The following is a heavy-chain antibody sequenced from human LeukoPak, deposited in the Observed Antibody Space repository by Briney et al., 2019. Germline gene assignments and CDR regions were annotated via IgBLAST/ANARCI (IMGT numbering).Heavy chain of an antibody. D-gene: IGHD5-12*01. Sequence: GKCLRLSCAASGFTFSSYGMHWVGQAPGKGLEWLAFVSYVGSKKYYSDSVKGRFTISRDNSKNTLFLQMNSLRAEDTAVYSCAKDVKFSWPFYFDYWGQGILVTVSS. CDR2: VSYVGSKK. CDR3: AKDVKFSWPFYFDY. J-gene: IGHJ4*02. V-gene: IGHV3-30*18. CDR1: GFTFSSYG.